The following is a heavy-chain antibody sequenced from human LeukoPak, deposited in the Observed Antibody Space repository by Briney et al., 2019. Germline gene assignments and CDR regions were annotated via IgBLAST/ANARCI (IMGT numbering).Heavy chain of an antibody. CDR1: GFTFSSYA. Sequence: GGSLRLSCAASGFTFSSYAMHWVRQAPGKGPEWVSGISGSGDSTYYADSVEGRFTISRDNSKNMVFLQMNSLRVADTAVYSCARGKRGVYFYYGMDVWGQGTTVTVS. D-gene: IGHD2-21*01. J-gene: IGHJ6*02. CDR3: ARGKRGVYFYYGMDV. CDR2: ISGSGDST. V-gene: IGHV3-23*01.